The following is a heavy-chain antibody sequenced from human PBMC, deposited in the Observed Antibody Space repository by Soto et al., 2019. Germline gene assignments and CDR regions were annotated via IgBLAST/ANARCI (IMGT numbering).Heavy chain of an antibody. CDR2: INPNSGGT. Sequence: GPPVKVSCKASGYTFTGYYMHWVRQAPGQGLEWMGWINPNSGGTNYAQKFQGRVTMTRDTSISTAYMELSRLRSDDTAVYYCARDPERYCSGGSCYSGEDYYYYGMDVWGQGTTVTVSS. J-gene: IGHJ6*02. D-gene: IGHD2-15*01. V-gene: IGHV1-2*02. CDR3: ARDPERYCSGGSCYSGEDYYYYGMDV. CDR1: GYTFTGYY.